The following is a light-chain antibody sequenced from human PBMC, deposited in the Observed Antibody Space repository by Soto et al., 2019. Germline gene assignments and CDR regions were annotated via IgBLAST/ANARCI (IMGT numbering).Light chain of an antibody. Sequence: QSVLTQPPSVSGAPGQRVTISCTGSSSNIGAGYDVHWYQQLPGTAPKLLVYGNINRPSGVPVRFSGSKSDTSASLAITGLQAEDEADYYCQSYDSSLSGHVFGAGTKVTVL. CDR3: QSYDSSLSGHV. V-gene: IGLV1-40*01. CDR1: SSNIGAGYD. CDR2: GNI. J-gene: IGLJ1*01.